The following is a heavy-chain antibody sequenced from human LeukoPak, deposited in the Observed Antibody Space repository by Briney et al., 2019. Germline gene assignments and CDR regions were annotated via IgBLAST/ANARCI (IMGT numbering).Heavy chain of an antibody. CDR2: IYHSGST. J-gene: IGHJ4*02. CDR1: RYDINSVYY. CDR3: ARAGGYYGSGSFLDY. D-gene: IGHD3-10*01. Sequence: SETLSLTCTVSRYDINSVYYWGWIRQPPGKGLEWIGSIYHSGSTYYNASLKSRVTISMDTSRNKFSLNLNSVTAADTAVYYCARAGGYYGSGSFLDYWGQGLLVTVSS. V-gene: IGHV4-38-2*02.